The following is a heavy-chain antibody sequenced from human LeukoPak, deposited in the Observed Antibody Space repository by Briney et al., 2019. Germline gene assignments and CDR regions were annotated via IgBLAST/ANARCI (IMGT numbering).Heavy chain of an antibody. Sequence: ASVKVSCKASGYPFTGYYLHWVRQAPGQGLEWMGWINPNSGFTNYAQKFQSRVTMTRDTSISTAYVELSRLRSDDTAVYYCARLADCSSSSCRSFDYWGQGTLVTVSS. CDR3: ARLADCSSSSCRSFDY. CDR1: GYPFTGYY. D-gene: IGHD2-2*01. V-gene: IGHV1-2*02. J-gene: IGHJ4*02. CDR2: INPNSGFT.